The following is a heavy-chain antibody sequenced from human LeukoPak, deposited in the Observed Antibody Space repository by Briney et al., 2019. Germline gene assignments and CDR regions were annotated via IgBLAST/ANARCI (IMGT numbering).Heavy chain of an antibody. D-gene: IGHD6-19*01. V-gene: IGHV1-2*02. CDR2: INPTSGGT. J-gene: IGHJ4*02. CDR1: GYTFTGYY. CDR3: ARGGSAWDNPFDY. Sequence: ASVRVSCKASGYTFTGYYIHWVRQAPGQGLEWMGWINPTSGGTKYAQKFQGRVTMTRDTSISTAYMELSRLRADDTAVFYCARGGSAWDNPFDYRGQGTLVTVSS.